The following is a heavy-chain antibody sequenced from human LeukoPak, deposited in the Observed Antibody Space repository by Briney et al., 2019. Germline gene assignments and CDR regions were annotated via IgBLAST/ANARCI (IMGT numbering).Heavy chain of an antibody. V-gene: IGHV1-46*01. CDR2: INPSGGST. Sequence: ASVKVSCKASGYTFTSYYMHWVRQAPGQGLEWMGIINPSGGSTSYAQKFQGRVTMTRDTSTSTAYMELRSLRSDDTAVYYCARQHYGGNSVPWDYWGQGTLVTVSS. D-gene: IGHD4-23*01. CDR3: ARQHYGGNSVPWDY. CDR1: GYTFTSYY. J-gene: IGHJ4*02.